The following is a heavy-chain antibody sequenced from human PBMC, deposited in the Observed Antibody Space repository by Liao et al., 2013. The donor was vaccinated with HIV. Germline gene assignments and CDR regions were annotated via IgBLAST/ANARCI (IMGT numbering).Heavy chain of an antibody. CDR1: GGSFSGYY. D-gene: IGHD3-10*01. CDR3: ARGRTRLFMVRGTVFDY. J-gene: IGHJ4*02. CDR2: INHSGST. V-gene: IGHV4-34*01. Sequence: QVQLQQWGAGLLKPSETLSLTCAVYGGSFSGYYWSWIRQPPGKGLEWIGEINHSGSTNYNPSLKSRVTISVDTSKNQFSLKLSSVTAADTAVYYCARGRTRLFMVRGTVFDYWAREPWSPSPQ.